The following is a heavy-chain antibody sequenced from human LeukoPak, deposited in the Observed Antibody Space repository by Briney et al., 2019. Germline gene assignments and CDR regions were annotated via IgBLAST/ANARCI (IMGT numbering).Heavy chain of an antibody. J-gene: IGHJ2*01. Sequence: FQGRVTITRNTSISTAYMELSSLRSGDTAVYYCARSRTGGYLTNFDLWGRGTLVTVSS. CDR3: ARSRTGGYLTNFDL. V-gene: IGHV1-8*03. D-gene: IGHD1-26*01.